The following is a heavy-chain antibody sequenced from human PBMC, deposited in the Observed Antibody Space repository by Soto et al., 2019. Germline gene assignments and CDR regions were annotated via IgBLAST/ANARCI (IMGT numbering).Heavy chain of an antibody. V-gene: IGHV1-2*04. CDR2: INPNSGGT. Sequence: GASVKVSCKASGYTFTGYYMHWVRQAPGQGLEWMGWINPNSGGTNYAQKFQGWVTMTRDTSISTAYMELSRLRSDDTAVYYCARDGNYYDSSGYLQHWGQGTLVTVSS. CDR1: GYTFTGYY. CDR3: ARDGNYYDSSGYLQH. D-gene: IGHD3-22*01. J-gene: IGHJ1*01.